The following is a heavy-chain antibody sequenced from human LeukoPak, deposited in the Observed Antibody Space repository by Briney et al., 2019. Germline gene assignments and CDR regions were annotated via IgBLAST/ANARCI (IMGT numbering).Heavy chain of an antibody. CDR1: GYTFTSYG. V-gene: IGHV1-18*04. D-gene: IGHD6-13*01. Sequence: ASVTVSFKASGYTFTSYGISWVRQAPGQGLEWMGWISAYNGNTNYAQKLQGRVTMTTDTSTSTAYMELRSLRSDDTAVYYCARYSSSWPIRYWGQGTLVTVSS. J-gene: IGHJ4*02. CDR3: ARYSSSWPIRY. CDR2: ISAYNGNT.